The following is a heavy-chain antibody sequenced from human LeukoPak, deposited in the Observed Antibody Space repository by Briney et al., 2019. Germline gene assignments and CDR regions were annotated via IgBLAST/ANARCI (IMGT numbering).Heavy chain of an antibody. CDR1: GFTFKNYG. Sequence: GGSLRLSCAASGFTFKNYGMSWVRQAPRKGLEWVSLISGSVVSTYYADSVKGRFTISRDISKNTVYLQMNSLRAEDTAVYYCAKPARDGYNYFDYWGQGTLVTVSS. D-gene: IGHD5-24*01. V-gene: IGHV3-23*01. J-gene: IGHJ4*02. CDR2: ISGSVVST. CDR3: AKPARDGYNYFDY.